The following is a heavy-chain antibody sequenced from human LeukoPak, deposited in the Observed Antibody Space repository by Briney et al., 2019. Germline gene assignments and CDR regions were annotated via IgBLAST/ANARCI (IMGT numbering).Heavy chain of an antibody. D-gene: IGHD1-26*01. Sequence: SETLSLTCAVYGGSFSGYYWSWIRQPPGKGLEWIGEINHSGSTNYNPSLKSRVTISVDTSKNQFSLKLSSVTAADTAVHYCATDFSSGSYHYWGQGTLVTVSS. CDR1: GGSFSGYY. J-gene: IGHJ4*02. CDR2: INHSGST. CDR3: ATDFSSGSYHY. V-gene: IGHV4-34*01.